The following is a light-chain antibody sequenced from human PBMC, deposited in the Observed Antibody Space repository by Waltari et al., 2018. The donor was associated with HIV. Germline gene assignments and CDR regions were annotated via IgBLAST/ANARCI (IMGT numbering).Light chain of an antibody. J-gene: IGLJ2*01. CDR1: DTDHYD. V-gene: IGLV2-14*01. Sequence: QSALTQPASVSGSPGQSITISCTGTDTDHYDVSWYQHRPGEAPKVIIFEFGNRPSGLSNRFSGSRSGNTASLTISVLLAEDEADYFCTSYISSAIPVFGGGTKVTVL. CDR2: EFG. CDR3: TSYISSAIPV.